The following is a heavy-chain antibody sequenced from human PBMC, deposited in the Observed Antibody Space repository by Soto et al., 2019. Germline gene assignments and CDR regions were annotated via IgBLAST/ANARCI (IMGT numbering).Heavy chain of an antibody. J-gene: IGHJ6*02. D-gene: IGHD6-13*01. CDR1: GYSFTSYW. V-gene: IGHV5-51*01. CDR2: IYPGDSDT. CDR3: ARMSADGKYYYVVYV. Sequence: ESLKISCKGSGYSFTSYWIGWVRQMPGKGLEWMGIIYPGDSDTRYSPSFQGQVTISADKSITTAYLQWSSLKASDTAMYYCARMSADGKYYYVVYVWGQGTTVTVS.